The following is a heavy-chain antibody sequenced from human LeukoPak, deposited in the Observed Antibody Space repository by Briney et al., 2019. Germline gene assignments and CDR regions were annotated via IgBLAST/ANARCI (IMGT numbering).Heavy chain of an antibody. V-gene: IGHV1-8*01. CDR2: MNPNNGNT. CDR1: VYTFTSNN. J-gene: IGHJ6*04. Sequence: ASVKVSCKASVYTFTSNNIDWVRQAPGQGLEWMGWMNPNNGNTGYAQKFRGRVTMTRDISITTAYMELSSLGSEDTAVYYCARAVTNYNPLDVWGKGTSVTVSS. D-gene: IGHD4/OR15-4a*01. CDR3: ARAVTNYNPLDV.